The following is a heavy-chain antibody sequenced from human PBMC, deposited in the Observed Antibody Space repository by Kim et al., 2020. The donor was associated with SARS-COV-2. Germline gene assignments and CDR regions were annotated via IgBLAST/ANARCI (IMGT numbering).Heavy chain of an antibody. V-gene: IGHV3-48*03. Sequence: KGRFTISRDNAKNSLYLQMNSLRAEDTAVYYCARGIAVARNYYYYYAMDVWGQGTTVTVSS. J-gene: IGHJ6*02. D-gene: IGHD6-19*01. CDR3: ARGIAVARNYYYYYAMDV.